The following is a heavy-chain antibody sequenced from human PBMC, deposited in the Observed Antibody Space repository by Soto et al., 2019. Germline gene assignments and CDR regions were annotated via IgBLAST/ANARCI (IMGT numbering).Heavy chain of an antibody. CDR1: GGSISSSSYF. Sequence: QLQLQESGPGLVTPSETLSLTCTVSGGSISSSSYFWAWVRQSPAKGLEWIGNINYRGTTFYTASLRSRVTISIDTSKNQFSLTLNSVTAADTALYYCARLVACNGGSCKFDPWGQGTLVTVSS. J-gene: IGHJ5*02. D-gene: IGHD2-15*01. CDR2: INYRGTT. V-gene: IGHV4-39*01. CDR3: ARLVACNGGSCKFDP.